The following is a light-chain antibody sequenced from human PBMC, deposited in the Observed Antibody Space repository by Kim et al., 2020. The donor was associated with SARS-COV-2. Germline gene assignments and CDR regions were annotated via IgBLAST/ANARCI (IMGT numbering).Light chain of an antibody. CDR1: SSNIGSNT. V-gene: IGLV1-44*01. CDR2: SNN. CDR3: AAWDDSLNGPV. Sequence: ELTQPPSASGTPGQRVTISCSGSSSNIGSNTVNWYQQLPGTAPKLLIYSNNQRASGVPDRFSGSKSGTSASLAISGLQSEDEADYYCAAWDDSLNGPVFGGETQLTVL. J-gene: IGLJ2*01.